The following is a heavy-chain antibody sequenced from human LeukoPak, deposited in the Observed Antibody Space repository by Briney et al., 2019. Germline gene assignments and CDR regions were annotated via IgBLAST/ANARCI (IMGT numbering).Heavy chain of an antibody. Sequence: GGSLRLSCAVSGFTFSNYWMSWVRQAPGKGLEWVSGINWNGGSTGYADSVKGRFTISRDNAKNSLYLQMNSLRAEDTALYYCARSVAASRDYWGQGTLVTVSS. CDR3: ARSVAASRDY. J-gene: IGHJ4*02. V-gene: IGHV3-20*04. CDR1: GFTFSNYW. CDR2: INWNGGST. D-gene: IGHD2-15*01.